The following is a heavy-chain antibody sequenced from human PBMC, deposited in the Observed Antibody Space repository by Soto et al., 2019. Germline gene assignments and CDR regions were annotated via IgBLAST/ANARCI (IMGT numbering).Heavy chain of an antibody. J-gene: IGHJ4*02. Sequence: QMQLVQSGAEVKKPGSSVKVSCKASGGTLSSFINYPINWVRQAPGQGLEWMGGIVPNVGTVNYAQKFQGRVALTAHKSTGTAYMELSSLRSEDTALYYCAGRDTSGFLRYFDNWGQGTLVTVSS. D-gene: IGHD3-3*01. CDR3: AGRDTSGFLRYFDN. V-gene: IGHV1-69*06. CDR1: GGTLSSFINYP. CDR2: IVPNVGTV.